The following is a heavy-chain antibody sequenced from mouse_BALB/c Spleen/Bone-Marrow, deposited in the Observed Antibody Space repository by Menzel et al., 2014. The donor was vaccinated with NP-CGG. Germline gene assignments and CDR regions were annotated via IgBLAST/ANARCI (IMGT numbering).Heavy chain of an antibody. D-gene: IGHD2-4*01. CDR1: AYAFTNYL. J-gene: IGHJ3*01. CDR2: INPGSDSS. Sequence: QVHVKQSGAELVRPGTSVKVSCKASAYAFTNYLIEWIKKRPGQGLEWIGAINPGSDSSTYNEKFRGKATLTADNSSSTAYMQLSSLPSDDSAVYFCARAIYYDYDDGGAFAYWGQGTLVTVSA. V-gene: IGHV1-54*01. CDR3: ARAIYYDYDDGGAFAY.